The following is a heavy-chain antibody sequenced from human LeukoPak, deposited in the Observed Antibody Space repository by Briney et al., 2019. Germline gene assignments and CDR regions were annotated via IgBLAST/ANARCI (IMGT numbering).Heavy chain of an antibody. CDR3: ARYYADVNCYYYYYDY. J-gene: IGHJ4*02. V-gene: IGHV4-59*01. D-gene: IGHD3-22*01. Sequence: SETLSLTCTVSGASISSYYWSWIRQPPGKGLEWIGFSAHSGSSSYNPSLKSRVSISVDKSMNHFSLRLTSVTTADTAVYYCARYYADVNCYYYYYDYWGQGTLVTVSS. CDR1: GASISSYY. CDR2: SAHSGSS.